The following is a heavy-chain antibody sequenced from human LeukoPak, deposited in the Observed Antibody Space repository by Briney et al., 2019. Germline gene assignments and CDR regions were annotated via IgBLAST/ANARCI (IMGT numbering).Heavy chain of an antibody. CDR3: ASEAYYYDSSGYYKY. CDR2: IYTSGST. Sequence: SETLSLTCTVSGGSISSGSYYWSWIRQPAGKGLEWIGRIYTSGSTHYNPSLKSRVTMSVDTSKNQFSLKLSSVTAADTAVYYCASEAYYYDSSGYYKYWGQGTLVTVSS. V-gene: IGHV4-61*02. J-gene: IGHJ4*02. CDR1: GGSISSGSYY. D-gene: IGHD3-22*01.